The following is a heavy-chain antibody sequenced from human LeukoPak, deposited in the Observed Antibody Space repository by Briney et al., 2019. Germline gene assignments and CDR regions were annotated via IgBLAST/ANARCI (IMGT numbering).Heavy chain of an antibody. CDR2: INHSGST. D-gene: IGHD5-24*01. J-gene: IGHJ4*02. V-gene: IGHV4-34*01. CDR3: ARGGRWLQFLVHFDY. Sequence: SETLSPTCAVYGGSFSGYYWSWIRQPPGKGLEWIGEINHSGSTNYNPSLKSRVTISVDTSKNQFSLKLSSVTAADTAVYYCARGGRWLQFLVHFDYWGQGTLVTVSS. CDR1: GGSFSGYY.